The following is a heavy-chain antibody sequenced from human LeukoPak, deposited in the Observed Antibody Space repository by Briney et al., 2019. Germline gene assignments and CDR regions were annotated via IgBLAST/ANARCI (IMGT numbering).Heavy chain of an antibody. Sequence: SETLSLTCGVSGGSVSSTNWWTWIRQPPGKGLEWIGEVHLDGRTNFDPSLKSRLTMSVDLSENHVSLKLTSVTAADTAVYYCAREGGFYRPLDYSGQGTLVTVSS. J-gene: IGHJ4*02. V-gene: IGHV4-4*02. CDR1: GGSVSSTNW. CDR2: VHLDGRT. D-gene: IGHD6-25*01. CDR3: AREGGFYRPLDY.